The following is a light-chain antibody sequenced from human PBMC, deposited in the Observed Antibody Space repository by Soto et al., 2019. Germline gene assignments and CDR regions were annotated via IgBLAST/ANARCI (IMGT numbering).Light chain of an antibody. CDR2: EVA. V-gene: IGLV2-14*01. CDR3: SAYTTSTTLGVV. Sequence: QSALTQPASVSGSPGQSITISCTGTSSDVGGSNYVSWYQQHPGKAPKLMIYEVANRPSGVSNLFSGHKSGNTASLTISGLPPKDEDHYSCSAYTTSTTLGVVFGGGTQLTVL. CDR1: SSDVGGSNY. J-gene: IGLJ2*01.